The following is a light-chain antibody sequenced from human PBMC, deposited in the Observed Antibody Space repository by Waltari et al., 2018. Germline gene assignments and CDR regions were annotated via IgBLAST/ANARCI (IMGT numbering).Light chain of an antibody. CDR3: QQSYDTLVT. CDR2: WAS. CDR1: QSLLYSSNNKNY. V-gene: IGKV4-1*01. Sequence: DIVLTQSPDSLAVSLGERATINCKSSQSLLYSSNNKNYLAWYQQKPGQPPKLLIYWASTRESGFPARFSGGGSGIDFTLTISSLQAEDVAVYYCQQSYDTLVTFGQGTRLEIK. J-gene: IGKJ5*01.